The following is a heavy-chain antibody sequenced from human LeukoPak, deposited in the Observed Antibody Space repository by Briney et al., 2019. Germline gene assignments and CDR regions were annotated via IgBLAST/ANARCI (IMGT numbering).Heavy chain of an antibody. CDR2: ISGSGGST. CDR3: AILEYYYDSSGYYVFDY. J-gene: IGHJ4*02. V-gene: IGHV3-23*01. D-gene: IGHD3-22*01. CDR1: GFIFTNYA. Sequence: PGGSLRLSCAASGFIFTNYAMSWVRQAPGKGLQWVSAISGSGGSTYYADSVKGRFTISRDNSKNTLYLQMNSLRAEDTAVYYCAILEYYYDSSGYYVFDYWGQGTLVTVSS.